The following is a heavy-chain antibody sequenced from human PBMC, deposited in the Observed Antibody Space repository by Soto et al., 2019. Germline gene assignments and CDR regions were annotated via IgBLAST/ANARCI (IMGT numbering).Heavy chain of an antibody. CDR1: GGSFSGYY. Sequence: SETLSLTCAVCGGSFSGYYWSWIRQPPGKGLEWIGEINHSGSTNYNPSLKSRVTISVDTSKNQFSLKLSSVTAADTAVYYCASRQVLSYYYYGMDVWGQGTTVTVSS. J-gene: IGHJ6*02. D-gene: IGHD2-8*01. V-gene: IGHV4-34*01. CDR3: ASRQVLSYYYYGMDV. CDR2: INHSGST.